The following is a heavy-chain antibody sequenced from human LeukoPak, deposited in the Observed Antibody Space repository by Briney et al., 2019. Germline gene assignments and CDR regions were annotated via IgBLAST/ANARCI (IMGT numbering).Heavy chain of an antibody. V-gene: IGHV4-38-2*02. D-gene: IGHD2-15*01. Sequence: SETLSLTCTVSGYSISSGYYWGWIRQPPGKGLEWIGSIYHSGSTYYNPSLKSRVTISVDTSKNQFSLKLSSVTAADTAVYYCARDSSYCSGGSCYYYNWFDPWGQGTLVTVSS. CDR2: IYHSGST. J-gene: IGHJ5*02. CDR3: ARDSSYCSGGSCYYYNWFDP. CDR1: GYSISSGYY.